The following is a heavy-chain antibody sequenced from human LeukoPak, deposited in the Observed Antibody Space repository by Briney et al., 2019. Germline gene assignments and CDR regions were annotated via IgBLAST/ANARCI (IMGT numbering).Heavy chain of an antibody. Sequence: SETLSLTCTVSGGSISSYYWSWIRQPAGKGLEWIGRIYTSGSTNYNPSLKSRVTMSVDTSKNQFSLKLSSVTAADTAVYYCARHIAYGSFYDAFDIWGQGTMVTVSS. CDR1: GGSISSYY. CDR3: ARHIAYGSFYDAFDI. V-gene: IGHV4-4*07. D-gene: IGHD3-10*01. J-gene: IGHJ3*02. CDR2: IYTSGST.